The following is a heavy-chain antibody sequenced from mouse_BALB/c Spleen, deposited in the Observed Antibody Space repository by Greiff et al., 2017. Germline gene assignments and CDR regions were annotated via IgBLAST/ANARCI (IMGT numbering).Heavy chain of an antibody. J-gene: IGHJ4*01. CDR1: GFSFTGYG. Sequence: VQLVESGPGLVAPSQSLSITCTVSGFSFTGYGVNWVRQPPGKGLEWLGMIWGDGSTDYNSAIKSSLSISKDNSKSQVFLKMNSLQTDDTARYYCARVSQGYYAMDYWGQGTSVTVSS. CDR3: ARVSQGYYAMDY. V-gene: IGHV2-6-7*01. CDR2: IWGDGST.